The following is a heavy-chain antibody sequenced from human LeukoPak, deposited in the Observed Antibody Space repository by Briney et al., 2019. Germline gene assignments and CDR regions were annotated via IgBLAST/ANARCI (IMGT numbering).Heavy chain of an antibody. CDR3: AILEVVPAAGGPLDYYYYYMDV. J-gene: IGHJ6*03. Sequence: ASVKVSCKASGGTFSSYAISWVRQAPGQGLEWMGGIIPIFGTANYAQKFQGRVTITTDESTSTAYMELSSLRSEDTAVYYCAILEVVPAAGGPLDYYYYYMDVWGKGTTVTVSS. V-gene: IGHV1-69*05. CDR1: GGTFSSYA. CDR2: IIPIFGTA. D-gene: IGHD2-2*01.